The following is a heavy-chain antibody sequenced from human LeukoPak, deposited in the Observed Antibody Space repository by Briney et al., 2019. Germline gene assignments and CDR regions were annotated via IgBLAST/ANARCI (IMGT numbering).Heavy chain of an antibody. V-gene: IGHV5-51*01. J-gene: IGHJ6*03. Sequence: GESLKISCKGFGYSFTRYWIGWVRQMPGKGLEWMALIYPDDSNTKYSPPFQGQVTISADKSISTAYLQWSSLKASDTAMYYCARLGGYSNSFYYMDVWGKGTTVTVSS. CDR2: IYPDDSNT. D-gene: IGHD4-11*01. CDR1: GYSFTRYW. CDR3: ARLGGYSNSFYYMDV.